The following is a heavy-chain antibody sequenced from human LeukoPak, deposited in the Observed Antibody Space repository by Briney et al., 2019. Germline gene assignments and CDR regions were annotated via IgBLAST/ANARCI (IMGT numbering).Heavy chain of an antibody. CDR3: ARVYRYYFYLDV. CDR2: IIPIFRTP. D-gene: IGHD5/OR15-5a*01. Sequence: SVKVSCKASGGTSSTYTITWVRQAPGQGLEWMGGIIPIFRTPNYAQQFQGRVTITTDESTRTAYIELSSLKSEDTAIYYCARVYRYYFYLDVWGKGTPVTVSS. V-gene: IGHV1-69*05. CDR1: GGTSSTYT. J-gene: IGHJ6*03.